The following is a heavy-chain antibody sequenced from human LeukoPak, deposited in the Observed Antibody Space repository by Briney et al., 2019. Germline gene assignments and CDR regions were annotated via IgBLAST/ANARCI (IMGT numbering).Heavy chain of an antibody. CDR2: INHSGST. CDR1: GGSFSGYY. J-gene: IGHJ4*02. D-gene: IGHD6-19*01. Sequence: SETLSLTCAVYGGSFSGYYWSWIRQPPGKGLEWIGEINHSGSTNYNPSLKSRVTISVDTSKNQSSLKLSSVTAADTAVYYCAREDSSGWYDENFDYWGQGTLVTVSS. CDR3: AREDSSGWYDENFDY. V-gene: IGHV4-34*01.